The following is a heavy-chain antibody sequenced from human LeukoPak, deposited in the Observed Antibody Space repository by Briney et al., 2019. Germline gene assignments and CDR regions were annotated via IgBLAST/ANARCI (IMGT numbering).Heavy chain of an antibody. Sequence: SGGSLRLSCAASGFTFSSFAMNWVRQAPGQGLEWVSIISGSGDTTHYTDSGKGRFTVSRDNSKNTLYLQMNSLRAEDTAVYYCAKDRQLLFGAFDYWGQGTLVTVSS. CDR1: GFTFSSFA. J-gene: IGHJ4*02. CDR3: AKDRQLLFGAFDY. V-gene: IGHV3-23*01. CDR2: ISGSGDTT. D-gene: IGHD2-2*01.